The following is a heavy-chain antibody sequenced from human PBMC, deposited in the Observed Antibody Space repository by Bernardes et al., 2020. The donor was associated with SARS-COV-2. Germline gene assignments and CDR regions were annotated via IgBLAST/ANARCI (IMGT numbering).Heavy chain of an antibody. CDR1: GFSLSTSGMC. V-gene: IGHV2-70*11. D-gene: IGHD3-3*01. Sequence: SGPTLVKPTQTLTLTCTFSGFSLSTSGMCVSWIRQPPGKALEWLARIDWDDDKYYSTSLKTRLTISKDTSKNQVVLTMTNMDPVDTATYYCARGVTYYDFWSGYPPPGWCDAFDIWGQGTMVTVSS. J-gene: IGHJ3*02. CDR2: IDWDDDK. CDR3: ARGVTYYDFWSGYPPPGWCDAFDI.